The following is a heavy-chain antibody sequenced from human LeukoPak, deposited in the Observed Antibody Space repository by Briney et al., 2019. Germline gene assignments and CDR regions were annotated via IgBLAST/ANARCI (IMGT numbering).Heavy chain of an antibody. V-gene: IGHV1-8*01. D-gene: IGHD4-23*01. CDR2: TNPNSGNT. CDR1: GYTFTSYD. Sequence: ASVTVSFKASGYTFTSYDIDWVRQTPGQGLEWMGWTNPNSGNTGYAQKFQGRVTMTRNTSISTAYMELSSLRSEDTAVYYCARDYGGSSGWFDPWGQGTLVTVSS. CDR3: ARDYGGSSGWFDP. J-gene: IGHJ5*02.